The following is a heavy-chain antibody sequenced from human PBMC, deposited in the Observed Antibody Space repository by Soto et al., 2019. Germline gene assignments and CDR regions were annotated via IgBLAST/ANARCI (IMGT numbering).Heavy chain of an antibody. D-gene: IGHD6-6*01. Sequence: EVHLVESGGGLVQPGRPLRLSCAASGFTFDDDAMHWVRQAPGKGLEWVSVISWNSNVGYADSVKGRFTISRDNAKHSLYLQMISLRVEDSALYYCGKARSEYSSSSVDYWGQGTLVTVAS. CDR1: GFTFDDDA. CDR3: GKARSEYSSSSVDY. V-gene: IGHV3-9*01. J-gene: IGHJ4*02. CDR2: ISWNSNV.